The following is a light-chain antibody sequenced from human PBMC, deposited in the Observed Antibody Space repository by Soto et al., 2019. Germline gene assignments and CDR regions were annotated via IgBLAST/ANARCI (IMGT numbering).Light chain of an antibody. Sequence: DIQMTQSPSPLSASIGDRVTITCRARQNIYKWLAWYQQKPQKAPKLLIFEAAALETGVSPRFSGSGSGTEFTLTISSLQPDYFATYYCQQYDRYPLTFGGGTKVE. CDR1: QNIYKW. CDR3: QQYDRYPLT. J-gene: IGKJ4*01. V-gene: IGKV1-5*01. CDR2: EAA.